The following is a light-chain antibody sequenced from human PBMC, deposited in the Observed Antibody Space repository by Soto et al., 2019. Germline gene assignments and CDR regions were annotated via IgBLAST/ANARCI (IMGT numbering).Light chain of an antibody. CDR3: HQRSDWPFT. CDR1: QSVGTQ. CDR2: DAY. V-gene: IGKV3-11*01. J-gene: IGKJ3*01. Sequence: EVMLTQSPATLSLWPGERATLSCRASQSVGTQLGWSQQKPGQAPRLLIYDAYNRATDIPARFSGSGSGTDFTLTISSLEPEDFAVYYCHQRSDWPFTFGPGTKLDMK.